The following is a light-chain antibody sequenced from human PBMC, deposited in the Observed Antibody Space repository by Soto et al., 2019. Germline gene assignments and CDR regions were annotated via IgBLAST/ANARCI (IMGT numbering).Light chain of an antibody. CDR2: KAS. CDR3: QQYDTYWT. V-gene: IGKV1-5*03. CDR1: QSINNW. Sequence: DIQMTQSPSTLSASVGDRVTITCRASQSINNWLAWYQQKPGKAPKLLIYKASNLDIGVPSRFSGSGSGTEFTLTISSLQPDDFANYSCQQYDTYWTFGQGTKVEIK. J-gene: IGKJ1*01.